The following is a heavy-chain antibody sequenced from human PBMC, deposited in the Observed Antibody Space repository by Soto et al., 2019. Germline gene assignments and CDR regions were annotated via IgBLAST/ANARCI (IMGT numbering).Heavy chain of an antibody. J-gene: IGHJ6*02. V-gene: IGHV1-69*12. CDR3: ARGRPSQDYYHYGMDV. CDR2: IIPIFGTA. Sequence: QVQLVQSGAEVKKPGSSVKVSCKASGGTFSSYAISWVRQAPGQGLEWMGGIIPIFGTANYAQKFQGRVTIAADASPSTAYMELSSLRSEDTAVYYCARGRPSQDYYHYGMDVWGQGTTVTVSS. CDR1: GGTFSSYA.